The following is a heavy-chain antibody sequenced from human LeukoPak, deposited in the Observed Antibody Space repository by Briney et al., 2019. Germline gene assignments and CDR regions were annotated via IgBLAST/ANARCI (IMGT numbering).Heavy chain of an antibody. Sequence: PSETLSLTCTVSGGSISSSSYYWVWIRQSPGMGLEWIGTIYYSGRTYYNPSLKSRSTIFVDTSKNQFSLQMSSVTAADTAVYYCARQGWFGELLSPLDYWGQGTLVTVSS. D-gene: IGHD3-10*01. CDR3: ARQGWFGELLSPLDY. CDR2: IYYSGRT. J-gene: IGHJ4*02. V-gene: IGHV4-39*01. CDR1: GGSISSSSYY.